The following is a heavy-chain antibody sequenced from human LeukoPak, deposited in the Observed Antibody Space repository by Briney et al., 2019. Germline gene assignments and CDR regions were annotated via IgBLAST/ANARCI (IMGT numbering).Heavy chain of an antibody. CDR1: GFTFSSYA. D-gene: IGHD2-2*01. CDR3: AKSLVPQDYFDH. CDR2: ISGSGGST. J-gene: IGHJ4*02. Sequence: GGSLRLSCAASGFTFSSYAMSWVRQAPGKGLEWVSAISGSGGSTYYADSVKGRFTISRDNSKNTLYLQMNSLRAEDTAVYYWAKSLVPQDYFDHWGQGTLVTVSS. V-gene: IGHV3-23*01.